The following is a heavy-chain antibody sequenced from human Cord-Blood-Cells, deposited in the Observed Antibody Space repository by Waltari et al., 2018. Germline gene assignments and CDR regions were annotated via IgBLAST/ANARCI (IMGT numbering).Heavy chain of an antibody. D-gene: IGHD1-1*01. V-gene: IGHV1-46*04. CDR3: AREGSQLTRRDDAFDI. CDR2: INPRGGST. J-gene: IGHJ3*02. CDR1: GYTFTSYY. Sequence: QVQLVQSGAEVKKPGASVKVSCKASGYTFTSYYMHWVRQAPGQGLEWMGIINPRGGSTSYAQKLQGRVTMTRDTSTSTVYMELSSLRSEDTAVYYCAREGSQLTRRDDAFDIWGQGTMVTVSS.